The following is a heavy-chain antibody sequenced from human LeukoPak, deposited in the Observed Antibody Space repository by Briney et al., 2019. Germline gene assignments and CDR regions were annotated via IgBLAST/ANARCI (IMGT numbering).Heavy chain of an antibody. CDR3: ATESGSGWYYFDY. J-gene: IGHJ4*02. V-gene: IGHV1-69-2*01. CDR2: VDPEDGET. D-gene: IGHD6-19*01. CDR1: GYTFTDYY. Sequence: GASVKVSCKASGYTFTDYYMHWVQQAPGKGLEWMGRVDPEDGETIYAEKFQGRVTITADTSTDTAYMELSSLRSEDTAVYYCATESGSGWYYFDYWGQGTLVTVS.